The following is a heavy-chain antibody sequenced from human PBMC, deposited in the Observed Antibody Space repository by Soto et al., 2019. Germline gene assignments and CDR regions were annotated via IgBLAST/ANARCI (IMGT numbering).Heavy chain of an antibody. CDR3: ARSVAFWSGNEPNNWFDP. V-gene: IGHV3-30-3*01. J-gene: IGHJ5*02. CDR2: ISYDGSKK. Sequence: QVQLVESGGGVGQPGRSLRLSCAASGFTFSSYALHWVRQAPGKGLEWVAVISYDGSKKYYADSVKGRFTISRDNSKNTLYLQMNSLRVEDTAVYYCARSVAFWSGNEPNNWFDPWGQGTLVTVSS. CDR1: GFTFSSYA. D-gene: IGHD3-3*01.